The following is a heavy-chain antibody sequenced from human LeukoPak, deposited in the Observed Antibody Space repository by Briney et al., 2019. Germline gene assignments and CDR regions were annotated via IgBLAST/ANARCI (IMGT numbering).Heavy chain of an antibody. CDR1: GGSISSYY. J-gene: IGHJ6*03. V-gene: IGHV4-59*08. CDR2: IYYSGST. Sequence: PSETLSLTCTVSGGSISSYYWSWIRQPPGKGLEWIGYIYYSGSTNYNPSLKSRVTISVDTSKNQFSLKLSSVTAADTAVYYCARALGDSRYDYYYYYMDVWGKGTTVTISS. D-gene: IGHD2-21*02. CDR3: ARALGDSRYDYYYYYMDV.